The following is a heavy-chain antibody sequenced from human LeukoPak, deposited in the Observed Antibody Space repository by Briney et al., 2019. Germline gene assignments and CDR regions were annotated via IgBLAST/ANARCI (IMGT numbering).Heavy chain of an antibody. CDR2: ISSSGSTI. CDR3: ARALPSIVVVVAATPRFGMDV. Sequence: GGSLRLSCAASGFTFSSYEMNWVRQAPGKGLEWVSYISSSGSTIYHADSVKGRFTISRDNAKNSLYLQMNSLRAEDTAVYYCARALPSIVVVVAATPRFGMDVWGQGTTVTVSS. J-gene: IGHJ6*02. D-gene: IGHD2-15*01. V-gene: IGHV3-48*03. CDR1: GFTFSSYE.